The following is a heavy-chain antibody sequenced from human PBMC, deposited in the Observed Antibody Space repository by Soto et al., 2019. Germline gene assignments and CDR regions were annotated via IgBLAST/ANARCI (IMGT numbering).Heavy chain of an antibody. D-gene: IGHD6-19*01. V-gene: IGHV4-39*01. Sequence: SETLSLTCTVSGGSISSSSYYWGWIRQPPGKGLEWIGSIYYSGSTYYNPSLKSRVTISVDTSKNQFSLKLSSVTAADTAVYYCAIHHAEDPSIAVAVESLDWFDPWGQGTLVTVSS. CDR3: AIHHAEDPSIAVAVESLDWFDP. CDR2: IYYSGST. J-gene: IGHJ5*02. CDR1: GGSISSSSYY.